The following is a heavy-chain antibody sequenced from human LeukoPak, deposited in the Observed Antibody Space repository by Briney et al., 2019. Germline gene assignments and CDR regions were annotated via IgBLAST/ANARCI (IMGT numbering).Heavy chain of an antibody. V-gene: IGHV3-66*02. J-gene: IGHJ6*02. CDR3: ARAWGSSWPSYYAMDV. CDR1: GFTVSRTY. D-gene: IGHD6-6*01. Sequence: PGGSLRLSCAASGFTVSRTYMTWVRQAPGKGLEWVSVMYSAGSTDYADSVKGRFTISRDNSKNTLDLEMSRLRGEDTAVYYCARAWGSSWPSYYAMDVWGQGTTVTVSS. CDR2: MYSAGST.